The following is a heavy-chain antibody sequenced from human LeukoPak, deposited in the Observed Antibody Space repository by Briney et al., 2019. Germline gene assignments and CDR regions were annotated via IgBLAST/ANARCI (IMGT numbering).Heavy chain of an antibody. Sequence: PSETLSLTCTVSGGSISYFYWSWIRQSPGKGLEWIGYIYYSGTTNYNPSLKSRVTISVDTSKNQFSLQLRSVTAADTAVYYCAREDPQTTVPEGMDVWGQGTTVTVSS. CDR1: GGSISYFY. V-gene: IGHV4-59*01. D-gene: IGHD4-17*01. CDR2: IYYSGTT. CDR3: AREDPQTTVPEGMDV. J-gene: IGHJ6*02.